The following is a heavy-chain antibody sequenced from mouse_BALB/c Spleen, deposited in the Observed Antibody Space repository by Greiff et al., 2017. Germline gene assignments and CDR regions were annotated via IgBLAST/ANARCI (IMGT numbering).Heavy chain of an antibody. J-gene: IGHJ4*01. Sequence: EVQLVESGGGLVQPGGSRKLSCAASGFTFSSFGMHWVRQAPEKGLEWVAYISSGSSTIYYADTVKGRFTISRDNPKNTLFLQMTSLRSEDTAMYYCAIMITTSYAMDYWGQGTSVTVSS. CDR2: ISSGSSTI. V-gene: IGHV5-17*02. D-gene: IGHD2-4*01. CDR1: GFTFSSFG. CDR3: AIMITTSYAMDY.